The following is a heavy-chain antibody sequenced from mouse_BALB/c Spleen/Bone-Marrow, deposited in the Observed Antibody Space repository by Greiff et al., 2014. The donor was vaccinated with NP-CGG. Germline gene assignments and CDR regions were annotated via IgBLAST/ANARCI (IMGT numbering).Heavy chain of an antibody. Sequence: QVQLKESGSVLVRPGASVKLSCKASGYTFTSSWMHWAKQRPGQGLEWIGGIHPNSGDTNYNEKFKGKATLTVDTSSSTAYVDLSSLTSEDSAVYYCANYYGSSSYWGQGTTLTVSS. V-gene: IGHV1S130*01. J-gene: IGHJ2*01. CDR3: ANYYGSSSY. CDR1: GYTFTSSW. CDR2: IHPNSGDT. D-gene: IGHD1-1*01.